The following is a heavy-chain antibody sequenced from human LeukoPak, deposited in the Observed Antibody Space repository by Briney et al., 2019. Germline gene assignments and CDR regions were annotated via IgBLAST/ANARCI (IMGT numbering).Heavy chain of an antibody. CDR3: ARVSGYSSSWGYYYGMDV. J-gene: IGHJ6*04. V-gene: IGHV4-4*02. CDR1: GGSISSSNW. D-gene: IGHD6-13*01. Sequence: SGTLSLTCAVSGGSISSSNWWSWVRQPPGKGLEWIGEIYHGGSTNYNPSLKSRVTISVDKSKNQFSLKLSSVTAADTAVYYCARVSGYSSSWGYYYGMDVWGKGTTVTVSS. CDR2: IYHGGST.